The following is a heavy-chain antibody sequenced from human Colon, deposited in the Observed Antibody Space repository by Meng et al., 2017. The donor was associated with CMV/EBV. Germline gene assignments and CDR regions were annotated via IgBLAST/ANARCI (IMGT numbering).Heavy chain of an antibody. J-gene: IGHJ4*02. CDR3: VRGTDRWPGVDY. CDR1: GFTVSNYW. V-gene: IGHV3-74*01. CDR2: IRNDETSI. Sequence: GKLVASGGGEVQPGGSRSRSCARSGFTVSNYWMHWGRQATGEGLVWGSRIRNDETSINYADSVKGRFTISRDTAMLYLEMNSLRAEDTAVYYCVRGTDRWPGVDYWGQGTLVTVSS.